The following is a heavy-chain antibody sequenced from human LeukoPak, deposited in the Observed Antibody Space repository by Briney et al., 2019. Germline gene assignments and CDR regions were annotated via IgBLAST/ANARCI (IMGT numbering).Heavy chain of an antibody. J-gene: IGHJ4*02. Sequence: PGGSLRLSCAASGFTFSSYWMSWVRQAPGKGLEWVSTISGSGGSTYYADSVKGRFTISRDNSKNTLYVQMNSLRAEDTAVYYCAKRTSSGSRGDFDYWGQGTLVTVSS. CDR1: GFTFSSYW. D-gene: IGHD3-22*01. CDR3: AKRTSSGSRGDFDY. V-gene: IGHV3-23*01. CDR2: ISGSGGST.